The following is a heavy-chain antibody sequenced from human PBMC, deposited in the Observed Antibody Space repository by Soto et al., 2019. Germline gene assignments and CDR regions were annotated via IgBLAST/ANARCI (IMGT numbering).Heavy chain of an antibody. CDR3: ARGLMHSSGYSNAFDY. D-gene: IGHD3-22*01. Sequence: ASVKATSKASRDTFTSYSMHWVRQAPGQGLEWMGIINPSGGSTSYAQKFQGRVTMTRDTSTSTVYMELSSLRSEDTAVYYCARGLMHSSGYSNAFDYCAQGTLVTVSS. V-gene: IGHV1-46*01. CDR1: RDTFTSYS. CDR2: INPSGGST. J-gene: IGHJ4*02.